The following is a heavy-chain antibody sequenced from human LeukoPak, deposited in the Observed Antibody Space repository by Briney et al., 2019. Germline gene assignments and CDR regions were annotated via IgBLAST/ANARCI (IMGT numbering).Heavy chain of an antibody. CDR3: LWSSGSIDY. J-gene: IGHJ4*02. D-gene: IGHD6-19*01. CDR1: GFTFSGSA. Sequence: GGSLRLSCAASGFTFSGSAVHWVRQASGKGLEWVGRIRSKANSYATAYAASVKGRFTISRDDSKNTAYLQMNSLKTEDTAAYYCLWSSGSIDYWGQGTLVTVSS. V-gene: IGHV3-73*01. CDR2: IRSKANSYAT.